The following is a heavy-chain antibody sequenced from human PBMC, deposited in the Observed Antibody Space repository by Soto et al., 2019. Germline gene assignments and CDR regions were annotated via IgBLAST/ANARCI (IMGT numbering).Heavy chain of an antibody. J-gene: IGHJ3*02. Sequence: QVQLVQSGAEVKKPGSSVKVSCKASGGTFSSYAISWVRQAPGQGLEWMGGIIPIFGTANYAQKFQGRVTITADESTSTAYIELSSLRSEDTAVYYCARGRTVDCGGDCYSGAPTAFDIWGQGTMVTVSS. V-gene: IGHV1-69*01. CDR1: GGTFSSYA. CDR3: ARGRTVDCGGDCYSGAPTAFDI. CDR2: IIPIFGTA. D-gene: IGHD2-21*02.